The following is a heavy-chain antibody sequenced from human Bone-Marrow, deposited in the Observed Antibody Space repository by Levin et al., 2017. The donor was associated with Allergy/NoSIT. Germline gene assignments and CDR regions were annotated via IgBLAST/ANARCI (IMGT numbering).Heavy chain of an antibody. CDR3: ARVGRSNNFDI. V-gene: IGHV4-31*03. CDR1: SDAITSPAHY. J-gene: IGHJ2*01. CDR2: VYYSGVT. Sequence: SETLPLTCSVSSDAITSPAHYWNWIRQHPGTGLEYIGYVYYSGVTYYNPSFKTRLTISIDTSKNQFSLRLTSLTAADTAIYYCARVGRSNNFDIWGRGTLVTVSS.